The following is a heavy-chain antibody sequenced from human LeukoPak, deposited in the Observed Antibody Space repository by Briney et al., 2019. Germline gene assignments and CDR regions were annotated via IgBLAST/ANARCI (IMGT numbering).Heavy chain of an antibody. CDR1: GFTSSSHW. D-gene: IGHD4-17*01. V-gene: IGHV3-53*01. CDR3: AREDLDYGDYKGGFDY. Sequence: EGSLRLSCAASGFTSSSHWMGWVRQAPGKGLEWVSVIYSGGSTYYADSVKGRFTISRDNSKNTLYLQMNSLRAEDTAVYYCAREDLDYGDYKGGFDYWGQGTLVTVSS. J-gene: IGHJ4*02. CDR2: IYSGGST.